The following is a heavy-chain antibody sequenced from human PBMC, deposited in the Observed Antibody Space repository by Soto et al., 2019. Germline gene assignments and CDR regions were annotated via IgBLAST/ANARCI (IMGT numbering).Heavy chain of an antibody. CDR2: IIPIFGTA. Sequence: EASVKVSCKASGGTFSSYAISWVRQAPGQGLEWMGGIIPIFGTANYAQKFQGRVTITADESTSTAYMELSSLRSDDTAVHYCAREGLVLVPTTVNSDYYYYAMDVWGQGTTVTVSS. CDR3: AREGLVLVPTTVNSDYYYYAMDV. V-gene: IGHV1-69*13. CDR1: GGTFSSYA. J-gene: IGHJ6*02. D-gene: IGHD2-2*01.